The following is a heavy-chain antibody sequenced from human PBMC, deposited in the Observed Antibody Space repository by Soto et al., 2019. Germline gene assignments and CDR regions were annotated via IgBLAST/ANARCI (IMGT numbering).Heavy chain of an antibody. J-gene: IGHJ4*02. CDR2: IYPGDSET. CDR3: ARSPRSSPYFDY. D-gene: IGHD6-13*01. CDR1: GYTFSNFW. V-gene: IGHV5-51*01. Sequence: GESLKISCQCSGYTFSNFWIAWVRQLPGKGLEYMGIIYPGDSETRYSPSFHGKVTISADRSIGTAYLQWSSLEASDSAFYFCARSPRSSPYFDYWGQGAMVTVSS.